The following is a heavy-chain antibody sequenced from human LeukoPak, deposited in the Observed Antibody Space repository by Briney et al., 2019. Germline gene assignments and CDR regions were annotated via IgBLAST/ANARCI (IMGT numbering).Heavy chain of an antibody. D-gene: IGHD2-2*02. CDR1: GYTLTELS. V-gene: IGHV1-24*01. CDR3: ATIVPAAIRGWWFDP. J-gene: IGHJ5*02. Sequence: ASVKVSCKVSGYTLTELSMHWVRQAPGKGLEWMGGFDPEDGETIYAQKFQGRVTMTEDTSTDTAYMELSSLRSEDTAVYYCATIVPAAIRGWWFDPWGQGTLVTVSS. CDR2: FDPEDGET.